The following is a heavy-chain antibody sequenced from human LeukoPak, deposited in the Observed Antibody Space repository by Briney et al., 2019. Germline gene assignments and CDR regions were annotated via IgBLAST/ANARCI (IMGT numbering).Heavy chain of an antibody. Sequence: ASVKVSCNASGGTFSSYAISWVRQAPGQGLEWLGGIIPIFGTANYAQKFQGRVTITTDESTSTAYMELSSLRSEDTAVYYCARYSTPYDAFDIWGQGTMVTVSS. CDR1: GGTFSSYA. V-gene: IGHV1-69*05. CDR2: IIPIFGTA. CDR3: ARYSTPYDAFDI. D-gene: IGHD4-11*01. J-gene: IGHJ3*02.